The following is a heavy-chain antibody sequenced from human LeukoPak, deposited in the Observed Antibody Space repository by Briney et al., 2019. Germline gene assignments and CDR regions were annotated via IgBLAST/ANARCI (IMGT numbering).Heavy chain of an antibody. V-gene: IGHV3-74*01. CDR3: AKLGGQEVHNYYVAV. J-gene: IGHJ6*03. D-gene: IGHD3-16*01. Sequence: GGSLRLSCGSTAFNFTAYWMHWVRQDPRQGLLWVARINSDGTTTNYADSVKGRFTISRDNAKNTLFLQMNSLRAEDTAVYYCAKLGGQEVHNYYVAVWGKGTTVAVSS. CDR2: INSDGTTT. CDR1: AFNFTAYW.